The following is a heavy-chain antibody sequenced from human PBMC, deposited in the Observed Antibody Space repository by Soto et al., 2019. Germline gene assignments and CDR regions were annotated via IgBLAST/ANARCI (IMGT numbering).Heavy chain of an antibody. Sequence: QVRLVQSGAEVKEPGDSVRVSCEASGYTFTAYHIHWVRQAPGQGLEWMGWINPTFGDTGYAQDFQGRVSMTSDMSIGTVYMELRRLTADDTAIYYCARNMDYYYGRGSGNGHGVWGQGTTVTVFS. D-gene: IGHD3-10*02. CDR3: ARNMDYYYGRGSGNGHGV. V-gene: IGHV1-2*02. J-gene: IGHJ6*02. CDR1: GYTFTAYH. CDR2: INPTFGDT.